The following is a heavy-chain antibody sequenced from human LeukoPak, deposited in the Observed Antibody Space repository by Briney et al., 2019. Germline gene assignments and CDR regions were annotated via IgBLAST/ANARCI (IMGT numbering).Heavy chain of an antibody. V-gene: IGHV1-69*01. Sequence: GSSVKVSCKASEGTFSSYAISWVRQAPGQGLEWMGGIIPIFGTANYAQKFQGRVTITADESTSTAYMELSSLRSEDTAVYYCARGGYSGYVWYFDLWGRGTLVTVSS. D-gene: IGHD5-12*01. CDR3: ARGGYSGYVWYFDL. CDR1: EGTFSSYA. CDR2: IIPIFGTA. J-gene: IGHJ2*01.